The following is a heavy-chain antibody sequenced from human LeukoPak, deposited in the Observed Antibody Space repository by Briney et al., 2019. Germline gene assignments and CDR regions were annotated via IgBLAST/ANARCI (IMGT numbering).Heavy chain of an antibody. CDR2: IYPGDSDT. CDR3: ARPSTTYYYDSSGYYPFDY. J-gene: IGHJ4*02. CDR1: GYSFTSYW. V-gene: IGHV5-51*01. Sequence: GESLKISCKGSGYSFTSYWIGWVRQVPGKGLEWMGIIYPGDSDTRYSPSFQGQVTISADKSISTAYLQWSSLKASDTAMYYCARPSTTYYYDSSGYYPFDYWGQGTLVTVSS. D-gene: IGHD3-22*01.